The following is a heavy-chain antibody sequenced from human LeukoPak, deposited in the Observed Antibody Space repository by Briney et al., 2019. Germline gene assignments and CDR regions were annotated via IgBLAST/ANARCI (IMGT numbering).Heavy chain of an antibody. Sequence: ASVKVSCTASGYTFTGYYMHWVRQAPGQGLEWMGWINPNSGGTNYAQKFQGRVTMTRDTSISTAYMELSRLRSDDTAVYYCARGEGNGYYYYMDVWGKGTTVTVSS. J-gene: IGHJ6*03. D-gene: IGHD2-8*01. CDR2: INPNSGGT. CDR1: GYTFTGYY. V-gene: IGHV1-2*02. CDR3: ARGEGNGYYYYMDV.